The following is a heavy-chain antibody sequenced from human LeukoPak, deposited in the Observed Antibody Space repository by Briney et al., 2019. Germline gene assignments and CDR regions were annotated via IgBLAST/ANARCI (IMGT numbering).Heavy chain of an antibody. CDR1: GFTFSNYA. CDR3: AKPPRGSGADY. CDR2: ITGSGGST. D-gene: IGHD3-10*01. Sequence: PGGSLRLSCAASGFTFSNYAMNWVRQAPGKGLEWVSSITGSGGSTYYADSVKGRFTISRDNSKNTLYLHVNSLRAEDTAVYYCAKPPRGSGADYWGQGTLVTVSS. V-gene: IGHV3-23*01. J-gene: IGHJ4*02.